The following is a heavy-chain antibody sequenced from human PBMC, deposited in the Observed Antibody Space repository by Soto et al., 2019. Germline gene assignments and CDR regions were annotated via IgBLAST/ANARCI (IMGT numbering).Heavy chain of an antibody. V-gene: IGHV3-23*01. D-gene: IGHD3-22*01. J-gene: IGHJ4*02. CDR2: ISGSGGST. CDR1: GFTFSSYA. CDR3: AKDSSGYYPREYFDY. Sequence: GGSLRLSCAASGFTFSSYAMSWVRQAPGKGLGWVSAISGSGGSTYYADSVKGRFTISRDNSKNTLYLQMNSLRAEDTAVYYCAKDSSGYYPREYFDYWGQGTLVTVSS.